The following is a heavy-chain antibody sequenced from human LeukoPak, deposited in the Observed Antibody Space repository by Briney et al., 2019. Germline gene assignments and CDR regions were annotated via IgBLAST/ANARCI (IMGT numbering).Heavy chain of an antibody. D-gene: IGHD3-16*01. Sequence: SETLSLTCTVSGGSISSYFWSWIRQPPGKGLEWIGYVYYSGSTNYNPSLKSRVTISVDTSKKQFSLKLSSATAADTAVYYCARVLDLSKRGLDAFDIWGHRTLVTVSS. CDR1: GGSISSYF. V-gene: IGHV4-59*01. CDR2: VYYSGST. J-gene: IGHJ3*02. CDR3: ARVLDLSKRGLDAFDI.